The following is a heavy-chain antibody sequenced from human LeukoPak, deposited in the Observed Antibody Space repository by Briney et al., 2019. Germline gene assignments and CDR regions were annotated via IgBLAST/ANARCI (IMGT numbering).Heavy chain of an antibody. CDR2: IWYDGSNK. J-gene: IGHJ4*02. CDR1: GFTFSSYG. V-gene: IGHV3-33*06. Sequence: GRSLRLSCAASGFTFSSYGMHWVRQAPGKGLEWVAVIWYDGSNKYYADSVKGRFTISRDNSKNTLYLQMNSLRAEDTAVYYCAKDRGVTKNSYYFDYWGQGTLVTVSS. CDR3: AKDRGVTKNSYYFDY. D-gene: IGHD4-17*01.